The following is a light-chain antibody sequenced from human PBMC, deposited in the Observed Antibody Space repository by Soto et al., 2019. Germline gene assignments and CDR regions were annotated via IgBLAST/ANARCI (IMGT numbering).Light chain of an antibody. Sequence: EIVLTQSPATLSLSPGERATLSCRASQSVSSYLAWYQQKPGQAPRLLIYDASNRATGIPARFSGSGSGTDFTLTISSLEPEDFAVYYCYQRSNWPPAFGQGTKLEIK. CDR1: QSVSSY. J-gene: IGKJ2*01. CDR3: YQRSNWPPA. CDR2: DAS. V-gene: IGKV3-11*01.